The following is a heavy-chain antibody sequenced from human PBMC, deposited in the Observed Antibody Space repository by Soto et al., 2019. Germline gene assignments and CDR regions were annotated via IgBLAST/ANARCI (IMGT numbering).Heavy chain of an antibody. CDR2: INHSGST. D-gene: IGHD3-10*01. Sequence: QVQLQQWGAGLLKPSETLSLTCAVYDGSSNNYYWSWIRQPPGKGLEWIGEINHSGSTNYNASLKSRVTISEDTSKKQFSLELRFVTAADKAVYYCARGGLIRGVLSYWGQGTLVTVSS. CDR1: DGSSNNYY. V-gene: IGHV4-34*01. J-gene: IGHJ4*02. CDR3: ARGGLIRGVLSY.